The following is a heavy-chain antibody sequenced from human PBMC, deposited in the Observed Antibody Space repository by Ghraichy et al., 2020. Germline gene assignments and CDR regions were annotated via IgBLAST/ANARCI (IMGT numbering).Heavy chain of an antibody. CDR3: AHLNALAHYYFDY. Sequence: SGPTLVKPTRTLTLTCTFSGFSLSTSGVGVGWIRQPPGEALEWLAHIYWNDDKYYSLSLKSRLTITKDTSENQVVLTMTNMDPVDTATYYCAHLNALAHYYFDYWGQGTLVTVSS. CDR2: IYWNDDK. J-gene: IGHJ4*02. D-gene: IGHD6-19*01. CDR1: GFSLSTSGVG. V-gene: IGHV2-5*01.